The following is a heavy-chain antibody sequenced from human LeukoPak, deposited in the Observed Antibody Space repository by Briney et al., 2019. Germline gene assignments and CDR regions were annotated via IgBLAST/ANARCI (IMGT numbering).Heavy chain of an antibody. CDR1: GGSISNYY. Sequence: SETLSLTCTVAGGSISNYYWSWIRQPPGKGLEWIGYIYYSGNTNYNPSLKSRVTISVDTSKNQSSLNLSSVTAADTGVYYCARGSMTTVTLADYWGQGTLVTVSS. CDR2: IYYSGNT. J-gene: IGHJ4*02. D-gene: IGHD4-17*01. CDR3: ARGSMTTVTLADY. V-gene: IGHV4-59*01.